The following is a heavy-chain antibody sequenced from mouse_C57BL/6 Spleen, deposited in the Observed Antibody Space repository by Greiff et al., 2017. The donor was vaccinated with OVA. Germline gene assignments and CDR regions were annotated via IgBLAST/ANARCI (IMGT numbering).Heavy chain of an antibody. CDR3: ARCDGYPYYFDY. CDR1: GYAFSSYW. V-gene: IGHV1-80*01. CDR2: IYPGDGDT. D-gene: IGHD2-3*01. Sequence: QVQLQQSGAELVKPGASVKISCKASGYAFSSYWMNWVKQRPGKGLEWIGQIYPGDGDTNYNGKFKGKATLTADKSSSTAYMQLSSLTSEDSAVYFCARCDGYPYYFDYWSQGTTLTVSS. J-gene: IGHJ2*01.